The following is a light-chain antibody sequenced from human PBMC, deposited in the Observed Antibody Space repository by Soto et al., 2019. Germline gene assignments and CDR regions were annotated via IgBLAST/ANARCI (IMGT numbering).Light chain of an antibody. CDR1: QSIGSW. CDR3: QQYNTYPYT. CDR2: KGS. Sequence: DIQMTQSPSTLSASVGDRVTITCRASQSIGSWLAWYQQKPGKAPNLLIYKGSSLESGVPSRFSGSGSGTEFPLTISSLQPDDFASYYCQQYNTYPYTFGQGTQMEIE. V-gene: IGKV1-5*03. J-gene: IGKJ2*01.